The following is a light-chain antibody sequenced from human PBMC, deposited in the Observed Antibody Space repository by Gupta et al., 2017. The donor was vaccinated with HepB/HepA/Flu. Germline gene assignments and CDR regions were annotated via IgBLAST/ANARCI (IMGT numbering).Light chain of an antibody. CDR3: QQYISYPRN. CDR1: QSLSIW. Sequence: DIQITQSPSTLSASVGDRVTITCRASQSLSIWLAWYQQKPGKAPKLLIYTASTLESGVPSRFSGSGSGTEFTLTISNLQPDDFATYYCQQYISYPRNFGGGTKVEI. CDR2: TAS. J-gene: IGKJ4*01. V-gene: IGKV1-5*03.